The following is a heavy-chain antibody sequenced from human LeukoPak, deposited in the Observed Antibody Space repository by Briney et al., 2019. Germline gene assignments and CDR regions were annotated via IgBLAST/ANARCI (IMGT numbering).Heavy chain of an antibody. CDR3: ARGRSTVTTFFYY. Sequence: SETLSLTCAVYGGSFSGYYWSWIRQPPGKGLEWIGEINHSGSTNYNPSLKSRVTISVDTSKNQFSLKLSSVTAADMAVYYCARGRSTVTTFFYYWGQGTLVTVSS. V-gene: IGHV4-34*01. D-gene: IGHD4-17*01. CDR2: INHSGST. J-gene: IGHJ4*02. CDR1: GGSFSGYY.